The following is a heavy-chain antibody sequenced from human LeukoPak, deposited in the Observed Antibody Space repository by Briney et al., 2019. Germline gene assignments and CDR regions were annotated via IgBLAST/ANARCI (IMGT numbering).Heavy chain of an antibody. CDR3: ARGREWELLSF. J-gene: IGHJ4*02. D-gene: IGHD1-26*01. CDR1: GGSISSGSYY. V-gene: IGHV4-61*02. Sequence: SGTLSLTCTVSGGSISSGSYYWSWIRQPAGKGLEWIGRIYTSGSTNYNPSLKSRVTISVDTSKNQFSLKLSSVTAADTAVYYCARGREWELLSFWGQGTLVTVSS. CDR2: IYTSGST.